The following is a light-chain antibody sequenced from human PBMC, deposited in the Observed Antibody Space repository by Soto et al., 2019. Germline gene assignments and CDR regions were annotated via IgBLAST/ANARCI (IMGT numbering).Light chain of an antibody. CDR3: LQVFKYPRT. CDR1: QYISTV. V-gene: IGKV1-6*01. CDR2: GTF. Sequence: AIQMTQSPASLSSSVGDRVTITCRASQYISTVLGWYKQKPGKAPRLLIYGTFSLQSGVPSRFSGSGAGTDFTLSVSSLQPDDFANDYCLQVFKYPRTFGQGTKVEVK. J-gene: IGKJ1*01.